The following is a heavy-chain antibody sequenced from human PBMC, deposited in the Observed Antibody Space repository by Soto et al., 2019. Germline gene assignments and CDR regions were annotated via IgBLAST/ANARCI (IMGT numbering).Heavy chain of an antibody. J-gene: IGHJ6*02. CDR1: GGTFNNYA. D-gene: IGHD5-18*01. Sequence: QVQLVQSGAEVKKPGSSVKVSCKASGGTFNNYAISWVRQAPGQGLEWLGGIIPIFGTANYAQKFQSRVTIIADESTSTAYMELSSLRSEDTAVYYCARTKGYTYGPTLNYYYGMDVWGQGTTVTVSS. CDR3: ARTKGYTYGPTLNYYYGMDV. V-gene: IGHV1-69*01. CDR2: IIPIFGTA.